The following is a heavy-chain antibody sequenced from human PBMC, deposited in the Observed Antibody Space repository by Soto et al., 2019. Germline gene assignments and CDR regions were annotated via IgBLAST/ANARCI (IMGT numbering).Heavy chain of an antibody. CDR2: IIPIFGTA. D-gene: IGHD2-21*02. J-gene: IGHJ5*02. Sequence: QVQLVQSGAEVKKPGSSVKVSCKASGGTFSSYAISWVRQAPGQGLEWMGGIIPIFGTANYAQKFQGRVTITADESTSTAYMELSSLRSEDTAVYYCARGVVVVTAFARGHWFDPWGQGTLVTGSS. CDR1: GGTFSSYA. CDR3: ARGVVVVTAFARGHWFDP. V-gene: IGHV1-69*01.